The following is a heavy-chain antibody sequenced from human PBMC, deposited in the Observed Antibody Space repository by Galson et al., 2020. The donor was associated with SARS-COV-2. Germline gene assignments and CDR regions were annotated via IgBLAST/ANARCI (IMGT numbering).Heavy chain of an antibody. Sequence: SETLSLTCTVSGGSISSGSYYWSWIRQPAGKGLEWIGRIYTSGSTNYNPSLKSRVTISVDTSKNQFSLKLSSVTAADTAVYYCARGGAVAGDYYYYMDVWGKGTTVTISS. J-gene: IGHJ6*03. V-gene: IGHV4-61*02. CDR3: ARGGAVAGDYYYYMDV. CDR1: GGSISSGSYY. D-gene: IGHD6-19*01. CDR2: IYTSGST.